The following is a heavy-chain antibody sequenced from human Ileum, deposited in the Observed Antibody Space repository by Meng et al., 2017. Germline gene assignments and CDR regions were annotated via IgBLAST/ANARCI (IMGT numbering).Heavy chain of an antibody. V-gene: IGHV3-74*01. CDR1: GFSFANNW. J-gene: IGHJ4*02. CDR3: ASDY. Sequence: VGSGGGLVQPGGSLRLSCAASGFSFANNWMHWVRQGPGKGLVWVSRIINGGSGADYADAVRGRFTISRDNAKNSLYLQMNSLRAEDTAVYYCASDYWGQGTLVTVSS. CDR2: IINGGSGA.